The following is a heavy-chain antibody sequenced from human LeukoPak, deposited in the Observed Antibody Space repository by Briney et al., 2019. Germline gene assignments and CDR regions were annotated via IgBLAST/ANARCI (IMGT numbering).Heavy chain of an antibody. J-gene: IGHJ6*03. Sequence: SETLSLTCSVSDDSITMYYWTWIWQPPGKGLEWIGYVDHTGSTNFNPSLNGRVSISRDTTKNLFSLRLRSVTAADTAVYFCARGRVSSSTWYSTYYYYFYMDVWGKGTTVTVSS. V-gene: IGHV4-59*01. D-gene: IGHD1-1*01. CDR2: VDHTGST. CDR3: ARGRVSSSTWYSTYYYYFYMDV. CDR1: DDSITMYY.